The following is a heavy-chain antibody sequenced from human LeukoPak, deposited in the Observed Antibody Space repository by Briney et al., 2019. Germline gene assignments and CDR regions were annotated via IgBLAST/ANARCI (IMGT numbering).Heavy chain of an antibody. V-gene: IGHV4-59*01. CDR2: IYYTGST. J-gene: IGHJ4*02. D-gene: IGHD6-13*01. Sequence: AETRSLTCTVSGGSISSYYWSWIRQPPGKGLEWIGYIYYTGSTNYNPSLKSRVTMSADTSKNQFSLKLSSVTAADTAVYYCARGLMMAVAGSGGFHYWGQGTLLTVSS. CDR3: ARGLMMAVAGSGGFHY. CDR1: GGSISSYY.